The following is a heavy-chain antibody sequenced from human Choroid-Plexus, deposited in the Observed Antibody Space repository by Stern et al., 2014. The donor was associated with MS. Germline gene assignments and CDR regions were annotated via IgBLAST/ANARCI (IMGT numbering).Heavy chain of an antibody. J-gene: IGHJ5*02. CDR3: AKDRQYLTYFFDH. Sequence: MQLVESGGGVVQPGRPLRLSWVASGFTFGSCAMHWVRQAPGKGLEWVGGVSHDGSYKYYADSVKGRFTISRDNSQNTLYMQMSSLRPEDTAVYYCAKDRQYLTYFFDHWGQGSLVTVSS. D-gene: IGHD2/OR15-2a*01. V-gene: IGHV3-30*18. CDR2: VSHDGSYK. CDR1: GFTFGSCA.